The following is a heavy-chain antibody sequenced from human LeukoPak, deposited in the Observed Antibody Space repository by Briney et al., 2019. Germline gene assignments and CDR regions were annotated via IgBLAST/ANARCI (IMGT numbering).Heavy chain of an antibody. CDR2: IFYSGST. V-gene: IGHV4-59*04. CDR3: ASGYIVATTIDY. CDR1: GFTFSSYA. J-gene: IGHJ4*02. Sequence: GSLRLSCAASGFTFSSYAMSWVRQPPGKGLEWIGNIFYSGSTYYSPSLKSRVTISLDTSKNQFSLKLSSVTAADTAVYYCASGYIVATTIDYWGQGTLVTVSS. D-gene: IGHD5-12*01.